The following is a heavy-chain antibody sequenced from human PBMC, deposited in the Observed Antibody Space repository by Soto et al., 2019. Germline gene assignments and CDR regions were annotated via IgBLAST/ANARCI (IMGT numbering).Heavy chain of an antibody. CDR2: ISSSGSII. V-gene: IGHV3-11*01. Sequence: GGSVRLSCAASGFTFSDYYISWIRQAPGKGLEWVSYISSSGSIIYYADSVKGRFTISRDNARNSLYLQLNSLRAEDTAVYYCARDQGYYDSSGYFDYWGQGTLVTVSS. J-gene: IGHJ4*02. D-gene: IGHD3-22*01. CDR1: GFTFSDYY. CDR3: ARDQGYYDSSGYFDY.